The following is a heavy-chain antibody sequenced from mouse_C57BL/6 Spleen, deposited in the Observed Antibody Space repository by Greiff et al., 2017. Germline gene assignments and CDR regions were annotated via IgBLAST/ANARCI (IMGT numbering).Heavy chain of an antibody. J-gene: IGHJ3*01. D-gene: IGHD2-4*01. CDR2: IWSGGST. V-gene: IGHV2-2*01. CDR3: ASYYDYDEGFAY. CDR1: GFSLTSYG. Sequence: VQVVESGPGLVQPSQSLSITCTVSGFSLTSYGVHWVRQSPGKGLEWLGVIWSGGSTDYNAAFISRLSICKDNSKSQVFFNMNSLQADDTAIYYCASYYDYDEGFAYWGQGTLVTVSA.